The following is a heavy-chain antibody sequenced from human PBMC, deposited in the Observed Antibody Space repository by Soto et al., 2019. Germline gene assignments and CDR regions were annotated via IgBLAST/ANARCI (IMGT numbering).Heavy chain of an antibody. Sequence: SETWNVVEGCIGDFSWRWIRKNTGKGLEWIGYIYYSGSTNYTPSLKSRITISVDTSKTQFFLKLSSVTAAHTAVYYCARDTQDDFWSGYYRDYWGQGTLVTVSS. CDR3: ARDTQDDFWSGYYRDY. CDR2: IYYSGST. D-gene: IGHD3-3*01. J-gene: IGHJ4*02. CDR1: EGCIGDFS. V-gene: IGHV4-59*12.